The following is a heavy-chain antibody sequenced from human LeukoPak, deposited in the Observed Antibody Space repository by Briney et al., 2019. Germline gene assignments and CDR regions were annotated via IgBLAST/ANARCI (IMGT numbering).Heavy chain of an antibody. Sequence: GGSLRLSCAVSGITLSNYGMSWVRQAPGKGLEWVAGISDSGGRTNYADSAKGRFTISRDNPKNTLYLQMNSLRAEDTAVYFCAKRGVVIRVILVGLHKEAYYFDSWGQGALVTVSS. V-gene: IGHV3-23*01. D-gene: IGHD3-22*01. CDR1: GITLSNYG. CDR3: AKRGVVIRVILVGLHKEAYYFDS. J-gene: IGHJ4*02. CDR2: ISDSGGRT.